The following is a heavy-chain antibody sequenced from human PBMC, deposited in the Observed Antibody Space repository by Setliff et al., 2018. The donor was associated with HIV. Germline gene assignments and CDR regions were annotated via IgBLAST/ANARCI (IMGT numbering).Heavy chain of an antibody. V-gene: IGHV3-74*01. Sequence: PGGSLRLSCAASGFTFRNYWMHWVRQAPGKGLVWVSRIDGDGSSIGYADSVKGRFTISRDNVNNAVYLQMNSLRAEDTAIYYCANIRLGSWGQGTLVTVSS. J-gene: IGHJ5*02. CDR3: ANIRLGS. D-gene: IGHD2-2*02. CDR1: GFTFRNYW. CDR2: IDGDGSSI.